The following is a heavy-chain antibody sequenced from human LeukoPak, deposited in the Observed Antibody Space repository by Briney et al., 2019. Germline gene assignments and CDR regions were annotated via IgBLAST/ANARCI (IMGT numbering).Heavy chain of an antibody. CDR3: ARSTNLLLHIQH. V-gene: IGHV3-23*01. CDR1: GFTFNYHA. D-gene: IGHD3-10*01. Sequence: PGGSLRLSCAASGFTFNYHAMSWVRQAPGKGLEWVSAISGSGDSTYYTDSVKGRFTISRDNSKNTLYLQMNSLRAEDTAVYYCARSTNLLLHIQHWGQGTLVIVSS. J-gene: IGHJ1*01. CDR2: ISGSGDST.